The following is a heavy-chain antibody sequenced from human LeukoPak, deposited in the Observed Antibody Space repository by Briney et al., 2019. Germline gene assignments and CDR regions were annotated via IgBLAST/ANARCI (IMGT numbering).Heavy chain of an antibody. D-gene: IGHD6-13*01. V-gene: IGHV4-61*02. Sequence: PSETLSLTCTVSGGSISSGGYYWTWIRQPAGKGLEWIGRIYASGSTNYNPSLKSQLTISVDTSKNQFSLNLSSVTAADTAVYYCARSYSSSSVVSYYYYYMDVWGKGTTVTVSS. J-gene: IGHJ6*03. CDR2: IYASGST. CDR3: ARSYSSSSVVSYYYYYMDV. CDR1: GGSISSGGYY.